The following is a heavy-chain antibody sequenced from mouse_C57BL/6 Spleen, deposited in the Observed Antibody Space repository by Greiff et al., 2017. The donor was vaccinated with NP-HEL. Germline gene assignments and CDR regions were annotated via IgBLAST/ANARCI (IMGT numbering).Heavy chain of an antibody. D-gene: IGHD2-1*01. Sequence: QVQLQQSGPELVKPGASVKISCKASGYAFSSSWMNWVKQRPGKGLEWIGRIYPGDGDTNYNGKFKGKATLTADKSSSTAYMQLSSLTSEDSAVYFCARQDGNPFAYWGQGTLVTVSA. CDR1: GYAFSSSW. J-gene: IGHJ3*01. CDR2: IYPGDGDT. V-gene: IGHV1-82*01. CDR3: ARQDGNPFAY.